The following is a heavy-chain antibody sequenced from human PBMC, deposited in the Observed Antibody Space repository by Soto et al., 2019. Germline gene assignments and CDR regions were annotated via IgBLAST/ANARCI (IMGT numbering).Heavy chain of an antibody. CDR1: GGSISSGGYY. D-gene: IGHD5-12*01. V-gene: IGHV4-31*03. CDR3: ARTLMRGYSGYDPGFDY. Sequence: PSETLSLTCTVPGGSISSGGYYWSWIRQHPGKGLEWIGYIYYSGSTYYNPSLKSRVTISVDTSKNQFSLKLSSVTAADTAVYYFARTLMRGYSGYDPGFDYWGQGTLVTVSS. J-gene: IGHJ4*02. CDR2: IYYSGST.